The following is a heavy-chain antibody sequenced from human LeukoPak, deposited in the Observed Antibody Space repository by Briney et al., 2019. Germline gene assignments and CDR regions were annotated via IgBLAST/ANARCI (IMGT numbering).Heavy chain of an antibody. J-gene: IGHJ5*02. CDR2: IYYSGST. CDR1: GGSISSYY. D-gene: IGHD5-12*01. Sequence: SETLSLTCTVSGGSISSYYWSWIRQPPGKGLEWIGYIYYSGSTNYNPSHKSRVTISVDTSKNQFSLKLSSVTAADTAVYYCARGGYSGYDSGWFDPWGQGTLVTVSS. CDR3: ARGGYSGYDSGWFDP. V-gene: IGHV4-59*01.